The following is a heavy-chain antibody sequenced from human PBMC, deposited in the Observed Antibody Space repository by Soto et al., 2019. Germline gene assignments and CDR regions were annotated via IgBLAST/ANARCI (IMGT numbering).Heavy chain of an antibody. CDR2: ISYDGSNK. D-gene: IGHD1-26*01. CDR3: AKLPSEPGATVY. Sequence: GGSLRLSCAASGFTCSSYGMHWVRPAPGKGLEWVAVISYDGSNKYYADSVKGRFTISRDNSKNTLYLQMNSLRAEDTAVYYCAKLPSEPGATVYWGQGTLVTVSS. CDR1: GFTCSSYG. J-gene: IGHJ4*02. V-gene: IGHV3-30*18.